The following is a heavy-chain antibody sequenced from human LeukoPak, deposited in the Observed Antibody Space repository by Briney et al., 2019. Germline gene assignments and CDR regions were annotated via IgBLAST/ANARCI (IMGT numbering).Heavy chain of an antibody. CDR2: INHSGST. D-gene: IGHD6-13*01. V-gene: IGHV4-34*01. CDR3: ARADYSSTWSHDYYYMDV. Sequence: SEALSLTCTVYGGSFSGYYCSWIRQPPGKGLEWIGEINHSGSTNYNPSLKSRVTISVDTSKNQFSLKLSSVTAADTAVYYCARADYSSTWSHDYYYMDVWGKGTTVTVSS. J-gene: IGHJ6*03. CDR1: GGSFSGYY.